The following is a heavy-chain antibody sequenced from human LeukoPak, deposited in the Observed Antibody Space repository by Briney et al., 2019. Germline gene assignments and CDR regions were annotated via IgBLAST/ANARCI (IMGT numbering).Heavy chain of an antibody. CDR3: ARDPSYCSGGSCSGY. J-gene: IGHJ4*02. CDR1: GGSISSSNW. Sequence: SGTLSLTCAVSGGSISSSNWWSWVRQPPGKGLEWIGEIYHSGSTNYNPSLKSRVTISVDKSKNQFSLKLSSVTAADTAVYYCARDPSYCSGGSCSGYWGQGTLVTVSS. D-gene: IGHD2-15*01. CDR2: IYHSGST. V-gene: IGHV4-4*02.